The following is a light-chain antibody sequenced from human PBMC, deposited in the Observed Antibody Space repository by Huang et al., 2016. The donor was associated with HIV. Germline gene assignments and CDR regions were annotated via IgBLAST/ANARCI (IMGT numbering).Light chain of an antibody. V-gene: IGKV3-15*01. CDR3: QHYNNWPWWT. CDR1: QSVTSN. J-gene: IGKJ1*01. Sequence: EVVMTQSPAILSVSPGERATLSCRASQSVTSNLAWYQQKPGQAPRLLIYSASTRATGIPARFSGSGSGTEFTLTISSLQSEDFAVYYCQHYNNWPWWTFGQGTKVDIK. CDR2: SAS.